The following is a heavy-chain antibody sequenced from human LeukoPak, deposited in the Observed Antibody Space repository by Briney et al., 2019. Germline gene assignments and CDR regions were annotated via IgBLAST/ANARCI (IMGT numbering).Heavy chain of an antibody. D-gene: IGHD3-3*01. CDR3: ARGWYDFWSGYYGY. J-gene: IGHJ4*02. Sequence: GASVKVSCKASGYTFTGYYMRWVRQAPGQGLEWMGWINPNSGGTNYAQKFQGRVTMTRDTSISTAYMELSRLRSDDTAVYYCARGWYDFWSGYYGYWGQGTLVTVSS. CDR2: INPNSGGT. V-gene: IGHV1-2*02. CDR1: GYTFTGYY.